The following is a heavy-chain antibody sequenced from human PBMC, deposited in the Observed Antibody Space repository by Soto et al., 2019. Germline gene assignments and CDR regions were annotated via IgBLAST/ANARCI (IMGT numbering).Heavy chain of an antibody. CDR3: ARDRGSGWYNWLDP. D-gene: IGHD6-19*01. CDR2: INLDGSST. V-gene: IGHV3-74*01. CDR1: GFTFSNHW. J-gene: IGHJ5*02. Sequence: GGPLRLSCAASGFTFSNHWIHWVRQAPGKGLVWVSRINLDGSSTNYADSVKGRFTIFRDNAKNTVYLQMDSLRAEDTAVYYCARDRGSGWYNWLDPWGQGTLVTVSS.